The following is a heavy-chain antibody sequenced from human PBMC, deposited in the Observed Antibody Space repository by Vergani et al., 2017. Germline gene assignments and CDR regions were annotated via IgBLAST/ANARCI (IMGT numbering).Heavy chain of an antibody. CDR3: ARGGYYDFWSADY. J-gene: IGHJ4*02. D-gene: IGHD3-3*01. CDR1: GFTFSSYS. Sequence: QVQLVESGGGVVQPGRSLSLSCAASGFTFSSYSMHWVRQAPGKGLEWVAVISYDGSNKYYADSVKGRFTISRDNSKNTLYLQMNSLRAEDTAVYYCARGGYYDFWSADYWGQGTLVTVSS. V-gene: IGHV3-30-3*01. CDR2: ISYDGSNK.